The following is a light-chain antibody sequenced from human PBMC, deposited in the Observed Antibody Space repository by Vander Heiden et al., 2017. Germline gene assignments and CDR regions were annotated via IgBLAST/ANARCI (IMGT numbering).Light chain of an antibody. J-gene: IGKJ2*01. CDR2: DAS. Sequence: EIVLTQSPATLSLSPGERATLSCKASQSVSGDLAWYQQKSGQAPRLLIYDASNRATGIPARFSGSGSGTDFTLTISSLEPEDFAVYYCQQRSRWPPYTFGQGTKLEI. V-gene: IGKV3-11*01. CDR3: QQRSRWPPYT. CDR1: QSVSGD.